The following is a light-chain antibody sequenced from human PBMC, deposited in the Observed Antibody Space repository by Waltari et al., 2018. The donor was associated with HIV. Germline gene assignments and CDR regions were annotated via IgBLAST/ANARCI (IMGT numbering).Light chain of an antibody. Sequence: QSALTQPASVSGSPGQSITISCTGTSSDAGGSNYVSWYQQHPGKAPKLMIYEVSNRPSGVSNRFSGSKSGNTASLTISGLQAEDEADYYCSSYTSSSTPVVFGGGTKLTVL. V-gene: IGLV2-14*01. CDR3: SSYTSSSTPVV. CDR2: EVS. CDR1: SSDAGGSNY. J-gene: IGLJ2*01.